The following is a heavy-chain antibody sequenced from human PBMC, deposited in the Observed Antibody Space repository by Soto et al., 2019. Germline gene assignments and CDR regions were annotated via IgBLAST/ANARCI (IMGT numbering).Heavy chain of an antibody. V-gene: IGHV4-59*08. Sequence: QVQLQESGPGLVKPSETLSLTCTVSGGSISSYYWMWIRQPPGKGLEWIGYIYYSGSTNYNRSLKRRVTISVDTSKNQFSLKLSSVTAADTAVYYCARQGAMITFGGVIVTPFDYWCQGTLVTVSS. D-gene: IGHD3-16*02. J-gene: IGHJ4*02. CDR2: IYYSGST. CDR3: ARQGAMITFGGVIVTPFDY. CDR1: GGSISSYY.